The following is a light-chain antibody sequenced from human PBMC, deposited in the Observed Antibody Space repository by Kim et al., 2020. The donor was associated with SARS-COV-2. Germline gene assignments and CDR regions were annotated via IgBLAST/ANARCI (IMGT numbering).Light chain of an antibody. CDR1: TGAVTSGHY. Sequence: PGGTVTLTCGSSTGAVTSGHYPYWFQQKPGQAPRILIYDTNKKHSWTPARFSGSLLGGKAALTLSGAQPEDEAEYYCLVSYSGARRFGGGTKLTVL. CDR2: DTN. CDR3: LVSYSGARR. V-gene: IGLV7-46*01. J-gene: IGLJ3*02.